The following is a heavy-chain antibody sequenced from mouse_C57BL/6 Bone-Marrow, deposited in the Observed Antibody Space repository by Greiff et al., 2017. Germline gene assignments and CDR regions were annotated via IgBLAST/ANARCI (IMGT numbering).Heavy chain of an antibody. V-gene: IGHV1-59*01. J-gene: IGHJ2*01. Sequence: VQLQQPGAELVRPGTSVKLSCKASGYTFTSYWMHWVKQRPGQGLEWIGVIDPSDSYTNYNQKFKGKATLTVDTSSSTAYMQLSSLTSEDSAVYYCARDLFITTVVARFDYWGQGTTLTVSS. CDR3: ARDLFITTVVARFDY. CDR1: GYTFTSYW. CDR2: IDPSDSYT. D-gene: IGHD1-1*01.